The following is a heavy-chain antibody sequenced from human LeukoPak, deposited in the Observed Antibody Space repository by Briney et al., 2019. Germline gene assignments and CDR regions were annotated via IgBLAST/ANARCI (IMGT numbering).Heavy chain of an antibody. D-gene: IGHD3-16*02. V-gene: IGHV1-8*01. Sequence: SVKVSCTGSGYTFTSYDIYWVRQATGHGLEWMGWMNPNRRNTDSAQRCHGRVNLTRDTSRSTAYMELRSLTSEDTAVYYCARGPLVRLPSSFDPWGQGTLVTVSS. J-gene: IGHJ5*02. CDR2: MNPNRRNT. CDR3: ARGPLVRLPSSFDP. CDR1: GYTFTSYD.